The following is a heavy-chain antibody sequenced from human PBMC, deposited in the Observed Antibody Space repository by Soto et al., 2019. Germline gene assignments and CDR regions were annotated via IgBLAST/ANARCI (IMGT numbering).Heavy chain of an antibody. V-gene: IGHV4-39*01. CDR3: ARQMGQWLVRGWFDP. Sequence: QLQLQESGPGLVKPSETLSLTCTVSGGSISSSSYYWGWIRQPPGKGLEWIGSIYYSGSTYYNPSLKSRVTIYEDTSKNQFALKLSSETAADTAVYYCARQMGQWLVRGWFDPWGQGTLVTVSS. J-gene: IGHJ5*02. CDR1: GGSISSSSYY. CDR2: IYYSGST. D-gene: IGHD6-19*01.